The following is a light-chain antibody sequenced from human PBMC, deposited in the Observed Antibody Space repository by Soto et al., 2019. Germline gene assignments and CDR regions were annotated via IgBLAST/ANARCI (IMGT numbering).Light chain of an antibody. Sequence: DIVMTQSPDSLAVSLGERATINCKSSQIVLYSSNNKNYLAWYQQKPGQPPKLLIYWASTRESGVPDRFSGSGSGTDFTLTISSLQAEDEAVYYCQQYYSTPPLTFGGGTKVDIK. V-gene: IGKV4-1*01. CDR3: QQYYSTPPLT. J-gene: IGKJ4*01. CDR2: WAS. CDR1: QIVLYSSNNKNY.